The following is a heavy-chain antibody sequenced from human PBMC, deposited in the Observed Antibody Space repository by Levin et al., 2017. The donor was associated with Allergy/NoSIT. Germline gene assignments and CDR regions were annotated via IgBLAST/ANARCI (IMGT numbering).Heavy chain of an antibody. J-gene: IGHJ4*02. D-gene: IGHD6-6*01. CDR2: SYSSGST. CDR3: ARDGAARLDY. V-gene: IGHV4-59*01. Sequence: SQTLSLTCTVSGGSIRGYYWSWIRQPPGKGLEWIGHSYSSGSTNYNPSLKSRVTISVDTSKSQFSLKLSAVTAADTAVYYCARDGAARLDYWGQGTLVTVSS. CDR1: GGSIRGYY.